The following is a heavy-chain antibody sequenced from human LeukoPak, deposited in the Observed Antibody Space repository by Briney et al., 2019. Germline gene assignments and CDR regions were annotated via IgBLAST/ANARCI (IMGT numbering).Heavy chain of an antibody. V-gene: IGHV3-30*02. D-gene: IGHD4-11*01. CDR1: GFTFSSYG. CDR3: AKDSALYSNPDNWFDP. J-gene: IGHJ5*02. CDR2: IRYDGSNK. Sequence: GGSLRLSCAASGFTFSSYGMHWVRQAPGKGLEWVAFIRYDGSNKYYADSVKGRFTISRDNSKNTLYLQMNSLRAEDTAVYYCAKDSALYSNPDNWFDPWGQGTLVTVSS.